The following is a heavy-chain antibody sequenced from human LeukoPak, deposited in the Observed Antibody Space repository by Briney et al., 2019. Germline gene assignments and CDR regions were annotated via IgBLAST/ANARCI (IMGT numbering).Heavy chain of an antibody. J-gene: IGHJ4*02. CDR3: AKDIRPYYYDSSVDY. Sequence: GGPLRLSCAASGFTFSTYSMNWVRQAPGKGLEWVSFIDSSSRTTFYADSVKGRFTISRDNAKNSLFLQMNSLRAEDTALYYCAKDIRPYYYDSSVDYWGQGTLVTVSS. V-gene: IGHV3-48*04. CDR2: IDSSSRTT. D-gene: IGHD3-22*01. CDR1: GFTFSTYS.